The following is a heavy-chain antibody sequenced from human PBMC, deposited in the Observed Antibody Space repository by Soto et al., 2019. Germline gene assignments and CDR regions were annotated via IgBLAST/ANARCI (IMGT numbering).Heavy chain of an antibody. CDR3: AGKGGYCSSTSCYNRDEYFQH. CDR1: GGTFSSYA. V-gene: IGHV1-69*01. D-gene: IGHD2-2*02. CDR2: IIPIFGTA. Sequence: QVQLVQSGAEVKKPGSSVKVSCKASGGTFSSYAISWVRQAPGQGLEWMGGIIPIFGTANYAQKFQGRVTITADESTSTAYMELSSLRSEDTAVYYCAGKGGYCSSTSCYNRDEYFQHWGQGTLVTVSS. J-gene: IGHJ1*01.